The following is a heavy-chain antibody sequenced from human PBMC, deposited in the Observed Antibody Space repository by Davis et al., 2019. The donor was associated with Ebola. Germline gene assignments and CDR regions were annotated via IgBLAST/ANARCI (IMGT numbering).Heavy chain of an antibody. CDR1: GGTFSSYT. J-gene: IGHJ5*02. Sequence: SVKVSCKASGGTFSSYTFSWVRQAPGQGLEWMGGIIPLSHTANYAQKFQGRVTITADVSTSTVYVELSGLRSEDTAVYHCVRDRSISPGWFDPWGQGTLVTVSS. CDR2: IIPLSHTA. D-gene: IGHD3-3*02. V-gene: IGHV1-69*13. CDR3: VRDRSISPGWFDP.